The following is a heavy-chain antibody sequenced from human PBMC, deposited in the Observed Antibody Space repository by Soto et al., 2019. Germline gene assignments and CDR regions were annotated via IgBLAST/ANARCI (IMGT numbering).Heavy chain of an antibody. V-gene: IGHV5-51*01. CDR1: GYSFTSYW. CDR2: IYPGDSDT. J-gene: IGHJ6*02. Sequence: GESLKISWKGSGYSFTSYWIGRVRQMPGKGLEWMGIIYPGDSDTRYSPSFQGQVTISADKSISTAYLQWSSLKASDTAMYYCTRPKNELRFYSYNGIDVWGQGTTVTVSS. D-gene: IGHD5-12*01. CDR3: TRPKNELRFYSYNGIDV.